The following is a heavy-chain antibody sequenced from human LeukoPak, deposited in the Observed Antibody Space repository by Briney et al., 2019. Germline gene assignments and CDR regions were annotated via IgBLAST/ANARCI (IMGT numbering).Heavy chain of an antibody. J-gene: IGHJ4*02. V-gene: IGHV3-53*01. CDR1: GFAPSSIS. CDR3: ANRGY. Sequence: PGRSLRPSCVASGFAPSSISMSWVRQAPGKGVEWVSLIYSSGSTYYADSVKGRFPVSRDNSKITVYLQMNSLRVEDTAMYSCANRGYWGQGTLVTVSS. CDR2: IYSSGST.